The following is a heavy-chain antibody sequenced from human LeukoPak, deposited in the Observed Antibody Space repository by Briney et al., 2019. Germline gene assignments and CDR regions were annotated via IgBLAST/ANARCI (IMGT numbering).Heavy chain of an antibody. V-gene: IGHV1-18*01. CDR2: ISAYNGNT. Sequence: GWISAYNGNTNYAQKLQGRVTMTTDTSTSTAYMELRSLRSDDTAVYYCARAYTLAGNFDYWGQGTLVTVSS. CDR3: ARAYTLAGNFDY. J-gene: IGHJ4*02. D-gene: IGHD2-15*01.